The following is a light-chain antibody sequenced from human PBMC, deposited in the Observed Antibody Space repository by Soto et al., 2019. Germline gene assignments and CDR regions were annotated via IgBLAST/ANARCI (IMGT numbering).Light chain of an antibody. CDR1: QSVSSN. CDR2: GAS. J-gene: IGKJ5*01. CDR3: HQYDDSRPFT. Sequence: ERVMTQSPAILSVSPGERATLSCRASQSVSSNLAWYQQKPGQAPRLLIYGASTRAAGTPARFSGSGSGTEFTLTISSLQSEDFAVYYCHQYDDSRPFTFGQGTRLEIK. V-gene: IGKV3D-15*01.